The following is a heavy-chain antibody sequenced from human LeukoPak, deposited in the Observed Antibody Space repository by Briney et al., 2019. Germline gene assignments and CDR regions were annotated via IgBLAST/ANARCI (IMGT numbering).Heavy chain of an antibody. CDR3: AQSGQFDS. D-gene: IGHD2-8*02. J-gene: IGHJ5*01. CDR2: ISGSGGKT. Sequence: GGSLRLSCAASGFTFSSYFMSWVRQAPGKGLEWVSSISGSGGKTYYTDSVKGRFTISRDKSKNTLYLQMNSLRAEDTAVYYCAQSGQFDSWGRGTLVTVSS. V-gene: IGHV3-23*01. CDR1: GFTFSSYF.